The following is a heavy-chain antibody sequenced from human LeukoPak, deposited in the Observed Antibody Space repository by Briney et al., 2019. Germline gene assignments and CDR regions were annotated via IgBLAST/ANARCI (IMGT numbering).Heavy chain of an antibody. Sequence: GGSLRLSCAGSGFSFSGYEMNWVRQAPGKGLEWLSSISISGSIIYYADSVKGRFTISRDNAKNSVYLQMNSLRAEDTAVYYCARGHNLVIPTRINFDYWGQGTLVTVSS. D-gene: IGHD2-2*01. CDR1: GFSFSGYE. V-gene: IGHV3-48*03. CDR3: ARGHNLVIPTRINFDY. J-gene: IGHJ4*02. CDR2: ISISGSII.